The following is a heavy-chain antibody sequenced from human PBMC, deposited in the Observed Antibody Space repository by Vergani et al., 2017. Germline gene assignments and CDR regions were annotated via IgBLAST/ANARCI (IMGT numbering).Heavy chain of an antibody. CDR3: ARGTSQETYYYDSSGYVY. V-gene: IGHV1-69*13. CDR1: GGTFSSYA. Sequence: QVQLVQSGAEVKKPGSSVKVSCKASGGTFSSYAISWVRQAAGQGPEWMGRIIPIFCTANYAPKFQGRVTITADESTSTAYMELSSLGSEDTAVYYCARGTSQETYYYDSSGYVYWGQGTMVTVSS. D-gene: IGHD3-22*01. J-gene: IGHJ4*02. CDR2: IIPIFCTA.